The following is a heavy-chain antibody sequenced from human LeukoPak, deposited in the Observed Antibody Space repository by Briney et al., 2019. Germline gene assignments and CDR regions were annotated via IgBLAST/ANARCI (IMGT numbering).Heavy chain of an antibody. CDR3: ARGSPHCSSTSCYASYYYGMDV. CDR1: GFTFSSYS. CDR2: ISSSSSYI. D-gene: IGHD2-2*01. V-gene: IGHV3-21*01. J-gene: IGHJ6*02. Sequence: GGSLRLSCAASGFTFSSYSMNWVRQAPGKGLGWVSSISSSSSYIYYADSVKGRFTISRDNAKNSLYLQMNSLRAEDTAVYYCARGSPHCSSTSCYASYYYGMDVWGQGTTVTVSS.